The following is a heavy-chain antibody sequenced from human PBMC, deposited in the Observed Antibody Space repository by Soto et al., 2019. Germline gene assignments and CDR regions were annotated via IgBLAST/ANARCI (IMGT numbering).Heavy chain of an antibody. V-gene: IGHV1-8*01. Sequence: ASVKVSCKASGYTFTSYDINWVRQATGQRLEWMGWINPNTGYTDYAQKFQDRVTMTGNTSITTAYMELSSLRSEDTAVYYCVRGRVMITFGVVIVIDYWGQGSPVTVSS. CDR3: VRGRVMITFGVVIVIDY. CDR1: GYTFTSYD. CDR2: INPNTGYT. J-gene: IGHJ4*02. D-gene: IGHD3-16*02.